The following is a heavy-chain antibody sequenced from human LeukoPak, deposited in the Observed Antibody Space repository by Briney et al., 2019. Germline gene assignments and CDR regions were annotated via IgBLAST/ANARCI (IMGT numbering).Heavy chain of an antibody. CDR1: GGTFISYA. CDR3: AREEESQDWFDP. CDR2: IIPIFGTA. Sequence: SVKVSCKASGGTFISYAISWGRQTPGQRRWWMGEIIPIFGTANYAQKVQGRVTITADESTSTAYMELSSLRSEDTAVYYCAREEESQDWFDPWGQGTLVTVSS. V-gene: IGHV1-69*13. J-gene: IGHJ5*02.